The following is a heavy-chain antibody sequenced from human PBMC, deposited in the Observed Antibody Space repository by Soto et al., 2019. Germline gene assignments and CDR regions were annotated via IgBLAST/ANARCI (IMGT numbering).Heavy chain of an antibody. D-gene: IGHD3-10*01. Sequence: ASVKVSCKASGYTFTSCAMHWVRQAPGQRLEWMGWINAGNGNTKYSQKFQGRVTITRDTSASTAYMELSSLRSEDTAVYYCAREMVRGITYDDRGQGTLVTVSS. CDR3: AREMVRGITYDD. J-gene: IGHJ4*02. V-gene: IGHV1-3*01. CDR2: INAGNGNT. CDR1: GYTFTSCA.